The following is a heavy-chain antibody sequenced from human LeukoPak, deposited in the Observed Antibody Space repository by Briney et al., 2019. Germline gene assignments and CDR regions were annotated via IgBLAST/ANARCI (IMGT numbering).Heavy chain of an antibody. V-gene: IGHV1-3*01. CDR2: INAGNGNT. Sequence: ASVKVSCKASGYTFTSYAMHWVRQAPGQRLEWMGWINAGNGNTKYSQKFQGRVTITRDTSASTAYMELSSLRSEDTAVYYCARVFMGATKETFFDYWGQGTLVTVSS. D-gene: IGHD1-26*01. CDR1: GYTFTSYA. CDR3: ARVFMGATKETFFDY. J-gene: IGHJ4*02.